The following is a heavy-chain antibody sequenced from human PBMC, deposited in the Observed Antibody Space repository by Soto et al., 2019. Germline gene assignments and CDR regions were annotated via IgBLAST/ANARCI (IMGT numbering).Heavy chain of an antibody. V-gene: IGHV1-69*05. D-gene: IGHD1-26*01. CDR2: IIPLFGTP. CDR1: GGTFSSYA. Sequence: GASVKVSCTDSGGTFSSYAISWVRQAPGQGLEWMGGIIPLFGTPNYAQKFQGRVTITRDTSASTAYMELSSLRSEDTAVYYCARGLGLYYFDYWGQGTLVTVSS. J-gene: IGHJ4*02. CDR3: ARGLGLYYFDY.